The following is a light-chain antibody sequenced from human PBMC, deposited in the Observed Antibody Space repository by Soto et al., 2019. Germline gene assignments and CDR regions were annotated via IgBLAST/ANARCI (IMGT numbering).Light chain of an antibody. Sequence: QSVLTQPPSASGSPGQRVSISCSGSSSNIGSNAVNWYQQRQGTAPKLLIHINNQRPSGVPDRFSGSMTGTSAPLAISVHQYEDAAYYYCAAWDDSLNGVVFGGGTKLTVL. CDR2: INN. CDR3: AAWDDSLNGVV. J-gene: IGLJ2*01. CDR1: SSNIGSNA. V-gene: IGLV1-44*01.